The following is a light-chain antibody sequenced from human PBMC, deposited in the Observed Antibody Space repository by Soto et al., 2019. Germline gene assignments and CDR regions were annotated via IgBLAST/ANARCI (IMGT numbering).Light chain of an antibody. CDR3: QQYNNWPTLYT. Sequence: EIVVTQSPVTLSVSPGERATLSCRASQNISTNLAWYQQKPGQAPRLLIYGASVRATDIPARFSGSGSGTEFTLTITSLQSEDFALYFCQQYNNWPTLYTFGQGTKVDIK. CDR2: GAS. V-gene: IGKV3-15*01. CDR1: QNISTN. J-gene: IGKJ2*01.